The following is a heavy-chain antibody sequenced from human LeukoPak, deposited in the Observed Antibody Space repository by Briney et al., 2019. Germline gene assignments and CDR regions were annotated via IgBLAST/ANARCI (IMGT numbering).Heavy chain of an antibody. Sequence: PSETLSLTCAVYGGSFSGYYWSWIRQPPGKGLEWIGEINHSGSTNYNPSLKSRVTISVDTSKNQFSLKLSSVTAADTAVYYCASISIIHPLGGYYYMDVWGKGTTVTVSS. J-gene: IGHJ6*03. D-gene: IGHD2/OR15-2a*01. V-gene: IGHV4-34*01. CDR3: ASISIIHPLGGYYYMDV. CDR1: GGSFSGYY. CDR2: INHSGST.